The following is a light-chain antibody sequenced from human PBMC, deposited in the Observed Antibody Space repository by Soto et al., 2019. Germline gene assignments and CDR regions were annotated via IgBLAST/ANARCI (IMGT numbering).Light chain of an antibody. CDR1: QSIDTW. CDR2: KAS. V-gene: IGKV1-5*03. J-gene: IGKJ1*01. Sequence: DIQMTQSPSTPSASVGETVTITCRASQSIDTWLAWHHQKPGRAPKLLISKASTLESGDPSRFSGSGSGTEFSLTISSLQPDDFATYYCQQYNSDSRTLGQGTKVDIK. CDR3: QQYNSDSRT.